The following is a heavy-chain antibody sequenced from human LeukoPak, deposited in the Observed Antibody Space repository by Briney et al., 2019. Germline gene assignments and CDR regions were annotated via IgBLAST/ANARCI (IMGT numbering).Heavy chain of an antibody. Sequence: GGSLRLSCAVSGFTFSSYSMNWVRQAPGKGLEWVSSISSSSSYIYYADSVKGRFTISRDNAKNSLYLQMNSPRAEDTAVYYCARAEDLDGYFDYWGQGTLVTVSS. V-gene: IGHV3-21*01. J-gene: IGHJ4*02. CDR3: ARAEDLDGYFDY. D-gene: IGHD1-1*01. CDR1: GFTFSSYS. CDR2: ISSSSSYI.